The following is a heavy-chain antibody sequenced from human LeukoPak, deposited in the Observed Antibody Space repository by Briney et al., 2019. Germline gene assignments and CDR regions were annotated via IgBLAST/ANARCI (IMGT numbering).Heavy chain of an antibody. V-gene: IGHV4-34*01. CDR2: INHSGST. J-gene: IGHJ4*02. D-gene: IGHD2-15*01. CDR1: GVSFSGYY. Sequence: PSETLSLTCAVYGVSFSGYYWSWIRQPPGKGLEWIGEINHSGSTNYNPSLKSRVTISVDTSKNQFSLKLSSVTAADTAVYYCARSKNSKYCSGGSCYGRGYYFDYWGQGTLVTVSS. CDR3: ARSKNSKYCSGGSCYGRGYYFDY.